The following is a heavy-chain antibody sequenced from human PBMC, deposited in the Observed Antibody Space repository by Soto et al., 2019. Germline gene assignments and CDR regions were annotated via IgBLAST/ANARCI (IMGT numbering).Heavy chain of an antibody. J-gene: IGHJ4*02. Sequence: PGGSLRLSCAASGFTFSDYYMSWIRQAPGKGLEWVSYTSSSSSYTNYADSVKGRFTISRDNAKNSLYLQMNSLRAEDTAVYYCARGGIDQSSSSWYTFFDYWGQGTLVTAPQ. CDR3: ARGGIDQSSSSWYTFFDY. CDR1: GFTFSDYY. V-gene: IGHV3-11*06. D-gene: IGHD6-13*01. CDR2: TSSSSSYT.